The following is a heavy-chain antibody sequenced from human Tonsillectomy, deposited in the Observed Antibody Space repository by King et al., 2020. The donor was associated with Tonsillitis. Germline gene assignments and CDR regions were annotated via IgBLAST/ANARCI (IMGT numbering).Heavy chain of an antibody. CDR2: ISSSSSTI. Sequence: VQLVESGGGLVQPGGSLRLSCAASGFTFSSYSMNWVRQAPGKGLEWVSYISSSSSTIYYADSVKGRFTISSDNAKNSLYLQMNSLRAEDTAVYYCAILGYGDYYYYMDVWGKGTTVTVSS. D-gene: IGHD4-17*01. CDR1: GFTFSSYS. CDR3: AILGYGDYYYYMDV. V-gene: IGHV3-48*01. J-gene: IGHJ6*03.